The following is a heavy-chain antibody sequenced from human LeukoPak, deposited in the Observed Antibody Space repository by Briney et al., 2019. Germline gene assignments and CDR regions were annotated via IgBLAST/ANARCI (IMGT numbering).Heavy chain of an antibody. V-gene: IGHV3-30*02. CDR1: GFTFSSYG. CDR3: AKGDYYYYYYMDV. D-gene: IGHD3-16*01. J-gene: IGHJ6*03. Sequence: HPGGSLRLSCAASGFTFSSYGMHWVRQAPGKGLEWVAFIRYDGSNKYYADSVKGRFTISRDNSKNTLYLQMNSLRAEDTAVYYCAKGDYYYYYYMDVWGKGTTVTVSS. CDR2: IRYDGSNK.